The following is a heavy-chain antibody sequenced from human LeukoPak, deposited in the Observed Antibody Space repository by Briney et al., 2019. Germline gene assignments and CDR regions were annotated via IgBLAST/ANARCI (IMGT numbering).Heavy chain of an antibody. V-gene: IGHV3-23*01. CDR1: GFTFSGYV. Sequence: GGSLRLSCAASGFTFSGYVMSWVRQAPGKGLEWVSSLSGSGGGPNYANSVKGRFTISRDNSKNTLYLQMNSLRAEDTAVYFCANALGGGNTWYYFDCWGKGTLVTVSS. CDR2: LSGSGGGP. D-gene: IGHD6-13*01. CDR3: ANALGGGNTWYYFDC. J-gene: IGHJ4*02.